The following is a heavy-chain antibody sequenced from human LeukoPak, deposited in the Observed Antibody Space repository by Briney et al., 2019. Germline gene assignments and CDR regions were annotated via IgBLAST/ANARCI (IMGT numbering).Heavy chain of an antibody. D-gene: IGHD3-10*01. Sequence: PSETLSLTCAVYGGSFSGYYWGWIRQPPGKGLEWIGEINHSGSTNYNPPLKSRVTISVDTSKNQFSLKLSSVTAADTAVYYCAREMVRAEDYWGQGTLVTVSS. CDR3: AREMVRAEDY. CDR2: INHSGST. V-gene: IGHV4-34*01. J-gene: IGHJ4*02. CDR1: GGSFSGYY.